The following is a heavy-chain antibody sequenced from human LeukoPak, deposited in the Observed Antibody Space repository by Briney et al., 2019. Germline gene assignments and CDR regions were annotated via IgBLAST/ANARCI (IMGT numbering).Heavy chain of an antibody. CDR2: INPNSGGT. CDR1: GYTFTGYY. V-gene: IGHV1-2*02. D-gene: IGHD2-15*01. Sequence: ASVKVSCKASGYTFTGYYIHWVRQAPGQGLEWMGWINPNSGGTNYAQEFQGRVTMTRDTSITTAYMELSRLRSDDTAVYYCARAKDCSGGSCYSYYYSSMDVWGQGTTVTVS. CDR3: ARAKDCSGGSCYSYYYSSMDV. J-gene: IGHJ6*02.